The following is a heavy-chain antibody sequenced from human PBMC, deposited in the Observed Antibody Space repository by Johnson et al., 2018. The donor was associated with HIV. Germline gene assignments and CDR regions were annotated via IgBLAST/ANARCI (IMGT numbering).Heavy chain of an antibody. CDR3: ARDRLYYGSSWYEESNAFDI. CDR1: GFTFSSYW. J-gene: IGHJ3*02. V-gene: IGHV3-7*05. D-gene: IGHD6-13*01. Sequence: EVQLVESGGGLVQPGGSLRLSCAASGFTFSSYWMSWVRQAPGKGLEWVANIQQDGSEKYYVDSVKGRFTISRDNAKNSLYLQMNSLRAEDTAVYYCARDRLYYGSSWYEESNAFDIWGQGTMVTVSS. CDR2: IQQDGSEK.